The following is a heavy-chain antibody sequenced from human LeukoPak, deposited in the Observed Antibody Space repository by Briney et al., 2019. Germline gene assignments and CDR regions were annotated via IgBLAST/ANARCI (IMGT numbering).Heavy chain of an antibody. Sequence: GGSLRLSCAASAFTFSDYSMNWVRQAPGKGLKWVSYNSGRSSTIYYADSVKGRFTISRDNAKSSMYLQMNSLRAEDTAVYYCARDRLKSGSYYFDYWGQGTLVTVSS. CDR1: AFTFSDYS. V-gene: IGHV3-48*01. CDR3: ARDRLKSGSYYFDY. D-gene: IGHD1-26*01. CDR2: NSGRSSTI. J-gene: IGHJ4*02.